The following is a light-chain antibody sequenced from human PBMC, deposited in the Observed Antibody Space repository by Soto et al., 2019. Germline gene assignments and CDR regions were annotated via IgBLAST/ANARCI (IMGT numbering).Light chain of an antibody. CDR1: QSVSNNY. CDR2: GAS. CDR3: QQYGSSGT. J-gene: IGKJ1*01. V-gene: IGKV3-20*01. Sequence: IVFSHSVCTLSLSKGERATLSCRASQSVSNNYLAWYQQKPGRAPRLLIYGASNRATGIPDRFSGSGSGTDFTLTISRLAPEDFAVYYCQQYGSSGTFGQGTKVAIK.